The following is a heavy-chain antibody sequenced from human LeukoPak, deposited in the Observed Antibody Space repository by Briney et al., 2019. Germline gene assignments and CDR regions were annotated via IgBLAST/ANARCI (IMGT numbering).Heavy chain of an antibody. Sequence: GSSVKVSCKASGGTFTSYAISWVRQAPGQGLEWMGGIIPTFGTANYAQKFQGRVTITTGESTSTAYMQLSSLRSEDSAVYYCARAGDYVWGSYLYPHWGQGTLVTVSS. D-gene: IGHD3-16*01. V-gene: IGHV1-69*05. CDR1: GGTFTSYA. CDR3: ARAGDYVWGSYLYPH. J-gene: IGHJ4*02. CDR2: IIPTFGTA.